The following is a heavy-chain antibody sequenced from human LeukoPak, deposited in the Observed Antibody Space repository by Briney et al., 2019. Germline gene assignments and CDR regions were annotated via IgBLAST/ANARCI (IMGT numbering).Heavy chain of an antibody. CDR1: GFTFSSYW. Sequence: GGSLRLSCAASGFTFSSYWMSWVRQAPGKGLEWWANIKEEGSEKYYVDPVKGRFTISRDNAKNSLYLQMNSLRAEDTAVYHCARYSQKVSTIGSRDSRFDCWGQGTLVTVSS. J-gene: IGHJ4*02. CDR3: ARYSQKVSTIGSRDSRFDC. V-gene: IGHV3-7*01. CDR2: IKEEGSEK. D-gene: IGHD3-10*01.